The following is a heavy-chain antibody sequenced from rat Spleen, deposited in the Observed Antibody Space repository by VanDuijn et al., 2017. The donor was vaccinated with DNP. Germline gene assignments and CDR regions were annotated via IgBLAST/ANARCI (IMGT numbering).Heavy chain of an antibody. J-gene: IGHJ2*01. Sequence: VQLRESGPGLVQPSQTLSLICSVSGFSLTTFDIHWVRQSPGKGLEWMAVIWSGGNTDYNSALKSRLSISRDTSKSQVFLKMNSLQSEDTGTYYCARHTHAHYFDYWGQGVLVTVSS. CDR1: GFSLTTFD. D-gene: IGHD3-2*01. V-gene: IGHV2-30*01. CDR2: IWSGGNT. CDR3: ARHTHAHYFDY.